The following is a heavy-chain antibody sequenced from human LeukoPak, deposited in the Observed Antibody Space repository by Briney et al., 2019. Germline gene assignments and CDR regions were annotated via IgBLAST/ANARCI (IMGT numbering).Heavy chain of an antibody. CDR2: IRPSTGDT. CDR1: GGTFSSYA. D-gene: IGHD2/OR15-2a*01. V-gene: IGHV1-18*01. Sequence: ASVKVSCKASGGTFSSYAISWVRQAPGQGLEWMGWIRPSTGDTDYALNLQGRVTLTTDTSTSTAYMELRSLRSDDTAVYYCARVRDYLFDYWGQGTLVTVSS. J-gene: IGHJ4*02. CDR3: ARVRDYLFDY.